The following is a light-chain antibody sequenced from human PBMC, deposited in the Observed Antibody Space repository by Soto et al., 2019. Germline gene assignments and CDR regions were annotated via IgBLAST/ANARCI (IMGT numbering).Light chain of an antibody. Sequence: EVVMTQSPATLSLSPGESVTLSCRASQSVRSNLAWYQQRTGQAPRILVYGESSRATGIPDRFSGSGSGTDFNLTISRLEPEDFAVYYCQQYGSSPQACGQGTKVDIK. CDR3: QQYGSSPQA. J-gene: IGKJ1*01. V-gene: IGKV3-20*01. CDR1: QSVRSN. CDR2: GES.